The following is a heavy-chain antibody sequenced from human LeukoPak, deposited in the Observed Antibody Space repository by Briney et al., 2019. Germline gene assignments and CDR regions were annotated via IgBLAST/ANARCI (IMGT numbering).Heavy chain of an antibody. J-gene: IGHJ4*02. D-gene: IGHD1-26*01. CDR1: RFTFSSYE. CDR2: ISSSGTTI. V-gene: IGHV3-48*03. Sequence: GGSLRLSCAASRFTFSSYEMNWVRQAPGKGLEWVSYISSSGTTIYYADSVKGRFTISRDNAKNSLYLQMNSLRAEDTAVYYCARLGGGSYSGYWGQGTLVTVSS. CDR3: ARLGGGSYSGY.